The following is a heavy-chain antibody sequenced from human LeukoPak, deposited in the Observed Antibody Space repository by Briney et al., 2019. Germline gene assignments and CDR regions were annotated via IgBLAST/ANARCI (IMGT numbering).Heavy chain of an antibody. CDR1: GGSISSYY. CDR3: ARGIREATILYYYYGMDV. Sequence: SETLSLTCTVSGGSISSYYWSWIRQPPGKGLEWIGYIYYSGSTNYNPSLKSRVTISVDTSKNQFSLKLSSVTAADTAVYYCARGIREATILYYYYGMDVWGQGTTVTVSS. CDR2: IYYSGST. J-gene: IGHJ6*02. D-gene: IGHD5-12*01. V-gene: IGHV4-59*01.